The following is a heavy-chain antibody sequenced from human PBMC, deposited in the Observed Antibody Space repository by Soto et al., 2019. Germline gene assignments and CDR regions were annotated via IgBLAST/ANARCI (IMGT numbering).Heavy chain of an antibody. CDR3: AKSQSTSTYYYYYGMDV. V-gene: IGHV3-23*01. CDR2: IIGSGGST. D-gene: IGHD6-6*01. Sequence: GGSLRLSCAASGFTFSSYAMSWVRQAPGKGLEWVSAIIGSGGSTYYADSVKGRFTISRDNSKNTLYLQMNSLRAEDTAVYYCAKSQSTSTYYYYYGMDVWGQGTTVTVSS. J-gene: IGHJ6*02. CDR1: GFTFSSYA.